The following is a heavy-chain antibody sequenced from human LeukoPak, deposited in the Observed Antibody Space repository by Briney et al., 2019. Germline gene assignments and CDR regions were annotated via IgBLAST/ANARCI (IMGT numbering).Heavy chain of an antibody. V-gene: IGHV3-73*01. CDR1: GFTFSGSA. CDR2: IRSKANSYAT. CDR3: AKWGRYCSSTSCSDDAFDI. Sequence: GGSLRLSCAASGFTFSGSAMHWVRQASGKGLEWVGRIRSKANSYATAYTASVEGRFTISRDDSKNRAYLQMNSLRAEDTAVYYCAKWGRYCSSTSCSDDAFDIWGQGTMVTVSS. J-gene: IGHJ3*02. D-gene: IGHD2-2*01.